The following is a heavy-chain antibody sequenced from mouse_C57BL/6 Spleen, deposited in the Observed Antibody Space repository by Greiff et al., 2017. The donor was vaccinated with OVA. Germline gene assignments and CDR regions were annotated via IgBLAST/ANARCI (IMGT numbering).Heavy chain of an antibody. J-gene: IGHJ4*01. CDR3: ARTDSYAMDY. CDR1: GYTFTGYW. V-gene: IGHV1-9*01. Sequence: VQLQQSGAELMKPGASVKLSCKATGYTFTGYWIEWVKQRPGHGLEWIGEILPGSGSTNYTEKFKGKATFTADTSSNTAYMQLSSLTTEDSAIYYCARTDSYAMDYWGQGTSVTVSS. CDR2: ILPGSGST.